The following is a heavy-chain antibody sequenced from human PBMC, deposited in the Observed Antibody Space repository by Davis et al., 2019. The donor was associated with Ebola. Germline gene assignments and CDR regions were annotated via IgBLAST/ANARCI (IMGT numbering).Heavy chain of an antibody. CDR3: ARDGSTSDQKSGELDY. J-gene: IGHJ4*02. CDR2: INPNSGNT. CDR1: GYTFTGYY. D-gene: IGHD7-27*01. Sequence: SVKVSCKASGYTFTGYYMHWVRQAPGQGLEWMGWINPNSGNTNYAQKFQGRVTMTRDTSITTAYMELSRLRSDDTAVYYCARDGSTSDQKSGELDYWGQGPLVTVSS. V-gene: IGHV1-2*02.